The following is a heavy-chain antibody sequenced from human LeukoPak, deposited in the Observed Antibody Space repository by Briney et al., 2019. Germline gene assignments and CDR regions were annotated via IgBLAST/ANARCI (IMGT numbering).Heavy chain of an antibody. CDR3: ARDSSIAYCGGDCRDPFDY. J-gene: IGHJ4*02. V-gene: IGHV3-21*01. CDR1: GFTFSSYS. CDR2: ISSSSSYI. Sequence: NPGGSLRLSCAASGFTFSSYSMNWVRQAPGKELEWVSSISSSSSYIYYADSVKGRFTISRDNAKNPLYLQMNSLRAEDTAVYYCARDSSIAYCGGDCRDPFDYWGQGTLVTVSS. D-gene: IGHD2-21*02.